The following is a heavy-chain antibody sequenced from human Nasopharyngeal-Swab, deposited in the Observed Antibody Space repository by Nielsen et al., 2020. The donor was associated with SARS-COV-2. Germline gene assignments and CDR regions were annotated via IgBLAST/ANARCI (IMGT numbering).Heavy chain of an antibody. CDR2: INTNTGNP. CDR3: ARATDQDYYGSGSYYDY. V-gene: IGHV7-4-1*02. CDR1: GYTFTSYA. J-gene: IGHJ4*02. Sequence: ASVKVSCKTSGYTFTSYAMNWVRQAPGQGLEWMGWINTNTGNPTYAQGFTGRFVFSLDTSVSTAYLQISSLKAEDTAVYYCARATDQDYYGSGSYYDYWGQGTLVTVSS. D-gene: IGHD3-10*01.